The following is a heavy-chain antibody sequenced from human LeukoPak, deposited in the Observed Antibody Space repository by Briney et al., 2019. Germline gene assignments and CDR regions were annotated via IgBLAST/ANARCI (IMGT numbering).Heavy chain of an antibody. CDR3: ATISAQTFDI. CDR2: IKQDGSDK. CDR1: GFTFSTYW. J-gene: IGHJ3*02. Sequence: GGSLRLSCVGSGFTFSTYWVNWVRQAPGKGLEWVANIKQDGSDKYYVDSARGRFTVSRDNAKNSAFLQMNSLRAEDTAIYYCATISAQTFDIWGQGTLVSVSS. D-gene: IGHD5-24*01. V-gene: IGHV3-7*01.